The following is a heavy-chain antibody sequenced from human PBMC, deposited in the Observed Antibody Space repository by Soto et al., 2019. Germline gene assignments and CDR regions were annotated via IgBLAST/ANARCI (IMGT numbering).Heavy chain of an antibody. CDR1: GLTFSSYG. CDR3: AKLLWFGELSSYFDY. D-gene: IGHD3-10*01. Sequence: QVQLVESGGGVVQPGRSLRLSCAASGLTFSSYGMHWVRQAPGKGLEWVAVISYDGSNKYYADSVKGRFTISRDNSKNTLYLLMNSLRAEDTAVYYCAKLLWFGELSSYFDYWGQGSLVSVSS. J-gene: IGHJ4*02. V-gene: IGHV3-30*18. CDR2: ISYDGSNK.